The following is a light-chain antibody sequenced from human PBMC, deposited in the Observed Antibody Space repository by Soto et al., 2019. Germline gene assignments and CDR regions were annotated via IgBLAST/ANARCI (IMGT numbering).Light chain of an antibody. Sequence: QSVLTQPASVSGSPGQSITISCTGTSSDVGTYNLVSWYQQHPGKAPKLMIYEGTKRPSGGSNRFSGSKSGNTASLTISGLQAEDEADYYCCSYASSSTFYVFGIGTKLTVL. V-gene: IGLV2-23*01. CDR1: SSDVGTYNL. CDR3: CSYASSSTFYV. CDR2: EGT. J-gene: IGLJ1*01.